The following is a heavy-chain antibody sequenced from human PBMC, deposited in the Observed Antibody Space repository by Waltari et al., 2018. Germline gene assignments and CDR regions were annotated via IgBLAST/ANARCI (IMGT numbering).Heavy chain of an antibody. V-gene: IGHV3-53*01. CDR2: LYSGGDT. Sequence: EVQLVESGGDLIQPGGSLRLSCAASGLVVGRSFVAWVRQAPGKGVEWVSILYSGGDTHFADSVKGRFTISRDDSRNTVYLQMNSLRAEDAALYYCASGTATVSFEFWGQGTQVTVSS. CDR3: ASGTATVSFEF. CDR1: GLVVGRSF. J-gene: IGHJ4*02. D-gene: IGHD1-1*01.